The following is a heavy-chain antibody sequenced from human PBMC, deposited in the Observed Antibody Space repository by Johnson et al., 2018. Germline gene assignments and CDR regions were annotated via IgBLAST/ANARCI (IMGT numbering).Heavy chain of an antibody. CDR1: GFTFSDYY. J-gene: IGHJ6*02. V-gene: IGHV3-23*04. CDR3: AKADWLSQSGYSGYDYTVYYYYGMDV. Sequence: VQLVQSGGGLVKPGGSLRLSCAASGFTFSDYYMSWIRQAPGKGLEWVSAISGSGGSTYYADSVKGRFTISRDNSKNTLYLQMNSLRAEDTAVYYCAKADWLSQSGYSGYDYTVYYYYGMDVWGQGTTVTVSS. CDR2: ISGSGGST. D-gene: IGHD5-12*01.